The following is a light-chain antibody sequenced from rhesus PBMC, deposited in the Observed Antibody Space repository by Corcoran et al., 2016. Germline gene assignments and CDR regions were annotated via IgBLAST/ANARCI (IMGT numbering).Light chain of an antibody. V-gene: IGKV1-22*01. Sequence: DIQMTQSTSSLSASVGATVTITCRASPGISSWLAWYQQKPGNAPKLLIYKTYSLQSGVPSRFSGSGAWKDFTLTISSLQSEDFATYYCQQYSSRPLTFGGGTKVELK. CDR2: KTY. J-gene: IGKJ4*01. CDR1: PGISSW. CDR3: QQYSSRPLT.